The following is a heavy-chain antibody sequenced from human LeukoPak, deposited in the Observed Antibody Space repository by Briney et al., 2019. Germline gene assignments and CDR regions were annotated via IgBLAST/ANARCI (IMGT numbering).Heavy chain of an antibody. CDR1: GFTFSSYS. J-gene: IGHJ4*02. CDR2: ISSSSSYT. D-gene: IGHD3-16*01. CDR3: ARDGVGY. V-gene: IGHV3-21*01. Sequence: PVGSLRLSCAASGFTFSSYSMNWVRQAPGKGLEWVSSISSSSSYTYYADSVKGRFTISRDNAKNSLYLQMNSLRAEDTAVYYCARDGVGYWGQGTLVTVSS.